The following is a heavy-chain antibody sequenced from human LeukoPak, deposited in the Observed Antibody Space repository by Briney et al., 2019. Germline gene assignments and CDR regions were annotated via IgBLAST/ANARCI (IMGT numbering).Heavy chain of an antibody. V-gene: IGHV4-39*01. CDR1: GGSIGGHTFY. J-gene: IGHJ3*02. CDR2: IYYNGNT. Sequence: PSETLSLTCNVSGGSIGGHTFYWDWIRQPPGKGLEWIATIYYNGNTFYNPSLKSRVAISIDMSKSQFSLHQSSVTAADTAIYYCARLTALAGHRGAFDIWGPGTMVTVSS. CDR3: ARLTALAGHRGAFDI. D-gene: IGHD6-19*01.